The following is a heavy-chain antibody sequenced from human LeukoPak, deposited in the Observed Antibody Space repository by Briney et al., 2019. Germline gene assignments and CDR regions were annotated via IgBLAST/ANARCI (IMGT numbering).Heavy chain of an antibody. CDR1: GFTFSSYA. D-gene: IGHD5-12*01. V-gene: IGHV3-30*04. CDR2: ISYDGSNK. Sequence: GGSLRLSCAASGFTFSSYAMHWVRQAPGKGLEWVAVISYDGSNKYYADSVKGRFTISRDNSKNTRYLQMNSLRAEDTAVYYGARTTSGYGKSYYYYYMDVWGKGTTVTISS. J-gene: IGHJ6*03. CDR3: ARTTSGYGKSYYYYYMDV.